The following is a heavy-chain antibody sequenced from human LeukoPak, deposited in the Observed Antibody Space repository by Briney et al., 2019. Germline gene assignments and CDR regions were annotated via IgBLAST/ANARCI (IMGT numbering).Heavy chain of an antibody. CDR1: GFSFSTYS. CDR3: ARGDTVTTPFDY. J-gene: IGHJ4*02. D-gene: IGHD4-17*01. V-gene: IGHV3-21*01. Sequence: GGSLRLSCAASGFSFSTYSMNWIRQAPGKGLEWVSSINSDSIWIYYADSVRGRFTISRDNARNSLYLQMNSLRVEDTAIYYCARGDTVTTPFDYWGQGTLVTVSS. CDR2: INSDSIWI.